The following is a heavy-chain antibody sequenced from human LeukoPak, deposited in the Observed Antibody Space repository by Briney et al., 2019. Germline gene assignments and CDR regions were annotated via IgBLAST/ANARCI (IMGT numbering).Heavy chain of an antibody. D-gene: IGHD6-19*01. CDR2: IKQDGSEK. J-gene: IGHJ4*02. CDR1: GGSILSTNW. V-gene: IGHV3-7*01. CDR3: AREGPGSIEVADNYFDY. Sequence: GTLSLTCAVSGGSILSTNWWSWVRQPPGKGLEWVANIKQDGSEKYYGDSVKGRFTISRDNAKNSVYLQMNSLRGEDTAVYYCAREGPGSIEVADNYFDYWGQGTLVTVSS.